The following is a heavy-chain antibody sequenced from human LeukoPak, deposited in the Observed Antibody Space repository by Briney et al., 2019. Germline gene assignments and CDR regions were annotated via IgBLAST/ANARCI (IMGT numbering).Heavy chain of an antibody. Sequence: GESLKISCKGSGYSFTSYWIGWVRQMPGKGLEWMGIIYPGDSDTRYSPSFQGQVTISADKSISTAYLQRSSLKASDTAMYYCARQHYDFWSGSPRAFDIWGQGTMVTVSS. CDR1: GYSFTSYW. J-gene: IGHJ3*02. D-gene: IGHD3-3*01. CDR2: IYPGDSDT. V-gene: IGHV5-51*01. CDR3: ARQHYDFWSGSPRAFDI.